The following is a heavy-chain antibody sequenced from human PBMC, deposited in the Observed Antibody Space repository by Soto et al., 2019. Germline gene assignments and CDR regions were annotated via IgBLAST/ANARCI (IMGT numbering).Heavy chain of an antibody. Sequence: ASETLSLTCTVSGGSISSSSCYWGWIRQPPGKGLEWIGSIFYSGSTYYNPSLKSRVTISVDTSKNQFSLKLSSVTAADTAVYYCARHLTYCSAGSCYSDFPYYGMDVWGQGTTVTVS. V-gene: IGHV4-39*01. J-gene: IGHJ6*02. CDR2: IFYSGST. CDR1: GGSISSSSCY. D-gene: IGHD2-15*01. CDR3: ARHLTYCSAGSCYSDFPYYGMDV.